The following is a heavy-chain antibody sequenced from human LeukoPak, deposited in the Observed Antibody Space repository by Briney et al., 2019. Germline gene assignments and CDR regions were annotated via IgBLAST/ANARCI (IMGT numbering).Heavy chain of an antibody. J-gene: IGHJ4*02. Sequence: PGGSLRLSCAASGFTFNSYAMSWVRQAPGKGLEWVANIKQDGSEKYYVDSVKGRFTISRDNAKNSLYLQMNSLRAEDTAVYYCARHYLSSYDFWSGSSPYYFDYWGQGTLVTVSS. V-gene: IGHV3-7*01. CDR2: IKQDGSEK. CDR1: GFTFNSYA. CDR3: ARHYLSSYDFWSGSSPYYFDY. D-gene: IGHD3-3*01.